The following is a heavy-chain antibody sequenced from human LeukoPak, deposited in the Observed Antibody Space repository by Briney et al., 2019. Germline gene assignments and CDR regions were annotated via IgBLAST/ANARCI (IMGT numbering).Heavy chain of an antibody. CDR1: GYTFTSYG. CDR2: IIPIFGTA. CDR3: ARATYYYDSSGYPNPWDY. J-gene: IGHJ4*02. Sequence: SVKVSCKASGYTFTSYGISWVRQAPGQGLEWMGRIIPIFGTANYAQKFQGRVTITTDESTSTAYMELSSLRSEDTAVYYCARATYYYDSSGYPNPWDYWGQGTLVTVSS. V-gene: IGHV1-69*05. D-gene: IGHD3-22*01.